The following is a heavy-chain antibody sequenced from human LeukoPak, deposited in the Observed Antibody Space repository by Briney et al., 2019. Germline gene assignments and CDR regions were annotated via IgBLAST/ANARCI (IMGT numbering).Heavy chain of an antibody. D-gene: IGHD5/OR15-5a*01. Sequence: PSETLSLTCTVSGGSISSRTYYWGWIRQAPGRGLEWVAAITYSGDATYYADSVQGRFTISRDNSKNTLYLQMSSLRVEDTAVYYCGKEISVSRVYDYWGQGTLVTVSS. J-gene: IGHJ4*02. V-gene: IGHV3-23*01. CDR3: GKEISVSRVYDY. CDR2: ITYSGDAT. CDR1: GGSISSRTYY.